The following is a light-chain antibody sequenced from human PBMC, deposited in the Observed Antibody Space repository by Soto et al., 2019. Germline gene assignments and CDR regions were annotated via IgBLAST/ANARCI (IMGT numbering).Light chain of an antibody. J-gene: IGKJ4*01. Sequence: DIQMTRSPSSLSASVGGRVTITCRASQDINNFLAWFQQKPGKAPKPLIYSASSLQDVVPSRFSGSGSGTHFTLTISSLQPEDFATYFCLQYDRFPATFGGGTRVDIE. CDR1: QDINNF. CDR2: SAS. CDR3: LQYDRFPAT. V-gene: IGKV1-16*01.